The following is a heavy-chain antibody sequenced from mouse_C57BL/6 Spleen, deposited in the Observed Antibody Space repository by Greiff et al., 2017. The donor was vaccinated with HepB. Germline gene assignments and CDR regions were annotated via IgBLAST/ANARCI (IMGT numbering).Heavy chain of an antibody. CDR3: ARGYYDYDGFAY. D-gene: IGHD2-4*01. CDR1: GYTFTSYW. Sequence: QVHVKQPGTELVKPGASVKLSCKASGYTFTSYWMHWVKQRPGQGLEWIGNINPSNGGTNYNEKFKSKATLTVDKSSSTAYMQLSSLTSEDSAVYYCARGYYDYDGFAYWGQGTLVTVSA. J-gene: IGHJ3*01. V-gene: IGHV1-53*01. CDR2: INPSNGGT.